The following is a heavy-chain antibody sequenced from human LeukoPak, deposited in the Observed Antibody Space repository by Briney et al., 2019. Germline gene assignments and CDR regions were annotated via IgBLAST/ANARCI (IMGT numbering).Heavy chain of an antibody. CDR2: INQDGSEK. D-gene: IGHD3-10*01. J-gene: IGHJ4*02. CDR1: GFSFSRSW. CDR3: AKERGNYFDY. Sequence: PGGSLRLSCAASGFSFSRSWMTWVRQAPGEGLEWVVNINQDGSEKYYVDSVKGRFTISRDNAKNSLDLQMSGLRAEDTAVYYCAKERGNYFDYWGQGTLVTVFS. V-gene: IGHV3-7*05.